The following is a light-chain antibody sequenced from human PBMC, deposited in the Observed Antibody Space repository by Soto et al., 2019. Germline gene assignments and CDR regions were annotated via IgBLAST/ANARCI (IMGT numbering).Light chain of an antibody. CDR2: DVS. CDR1: SSDVGAYHY. J-gene: IGLJ2*01. CDR3: CSYAGSNPPVV. V-gene: IGLV2-11*01. Sequence: QSALTQPRSVSGSPGQSVTISCTGTSSDVGAYHYVSWYQQHTGKAPKLMIYDVSKRPSGVHDRFSGSKSGTTASLPSSRLRAEDEPDYHCCSYAGSNPPVVLCGGTQPT.